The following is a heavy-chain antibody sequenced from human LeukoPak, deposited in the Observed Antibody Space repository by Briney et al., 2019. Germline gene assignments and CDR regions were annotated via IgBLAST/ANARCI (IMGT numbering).Heavy chain of an antibody. CDR1: GFTFSGCG. CDR2: IRYDGGNK. D-gene: IGHD3-22*01. J-gene: IGHJ4*02. Sequence: PGGSLRLSCSASGFTFSGCGMHWVRQAPGKGLEWVAFIRYDGGNKHYADSVKGRFTIFRDNSMNTLYLQMNSLRAEDAAVYYCAKDPHYYDSGGYPYYFDYWGQGTLVTVSS. CDR3: AKDPHYYDSGGYPYYFDY. V-gene: IGHV3-30*02.